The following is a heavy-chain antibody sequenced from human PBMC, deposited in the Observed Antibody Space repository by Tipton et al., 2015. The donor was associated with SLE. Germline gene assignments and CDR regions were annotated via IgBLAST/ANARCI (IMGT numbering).Heavy chain of an antibody. CDR3: ARFCSYYGSGRRYFDY. Sequence: TLSLTCAVYGGSISSYYWGWIRQPPGKGLEWIGNVYYAGDTYYNTSLKSRVVISVDASKNQFSLKLSSVTAADTAVYYCARFCSYYGSGRRYFDYWGQGTLVTVSS. J-gene: IGHJ4*02. V-gene: IGHV4-59*12. D-gene: IGHD3-10*01. CDR2: VYYAGDT. CDR1: GGSISSYY.